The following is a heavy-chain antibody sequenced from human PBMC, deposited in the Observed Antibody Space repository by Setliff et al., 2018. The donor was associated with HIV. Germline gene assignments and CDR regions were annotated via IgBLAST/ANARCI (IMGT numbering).Heavy chain of an antibody. CDR2: ISRSGSTI. Sequence: GSLRLSCAASGFTFSTYSLNWVRQAPGKGLEWVSYISRSGSTIHYADSVKGRFTISRDNAKNSLYLQMNSLRAEDTAVYYCARGEPSILIEPAAFFDYWGQGTLVTVSS. D-gene: IGHD2-2*01. CDR3: ARGEPSILIEPAAFFDY. J-gene: IGHJ4*02. CDR1: GFTFSTYS. V-gene: IGHV3-48*04.